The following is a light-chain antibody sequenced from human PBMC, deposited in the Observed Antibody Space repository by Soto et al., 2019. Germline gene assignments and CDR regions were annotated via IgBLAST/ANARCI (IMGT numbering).Light chain of an antibody. V-gene: IGLV2-14*01. CDR1: SSDVGGYNY. J-gene: IGLJ1*01. Sequence: QSALTQPASVSGSPGQSITISCTRTSSDVGGYNYVSWYQQHPGTAPKFMIYDVSNRPSGVSNRFSGSKSGNTASLTISGLQAEDEADYYCSSYTTSNTRQIVFGTGTKLTVL. CDR2: DVS. CDR3: SSYTTSNTRQIV.